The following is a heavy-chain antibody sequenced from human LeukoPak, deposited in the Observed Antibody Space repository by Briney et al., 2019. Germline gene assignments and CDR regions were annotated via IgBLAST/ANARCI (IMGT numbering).Heavy chain of an antibody. Sequence: GRSLRLSCAASGFTFSSYAMHWVRQAPGKGLEWVAVISYDGSNKYYADSVKGRFTISRDNSKNTLYLQMNSLRAEDTAVYYCARETGGDNYYYYYGMDVWGKGTTVTVSS. V-gene: IGHV3-30*04. CDR3: ARETGGDNYYYYYGMDV. CDR1: GFTFSSYA. J-gene: IGHJ6*04. CDR2: ISYDGSNK. D-gene: IGHD1-14*01.